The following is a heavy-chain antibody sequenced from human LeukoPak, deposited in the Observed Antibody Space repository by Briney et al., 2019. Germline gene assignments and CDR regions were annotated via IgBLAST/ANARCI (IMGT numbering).Heavy chain of an antibody. Sequence: PSETLSLTCIVSGGSVSNSDFYWGWIRQPPGRGLEWIGNISYSGKTFYNPSLKSRVTISADTTKNQLSLKLSSVTAADTAVYFCAVNDFWSGYYGHWGQGILVTVSS. D-gene: IGHD3-3*01. CDR1: GGSVSNSDFY. CDR3: AVNDFWSGYYGH. CDR2: ISYSGKT. V-gene: IGHV4-39*01. J-gene: IGHJ4*02.